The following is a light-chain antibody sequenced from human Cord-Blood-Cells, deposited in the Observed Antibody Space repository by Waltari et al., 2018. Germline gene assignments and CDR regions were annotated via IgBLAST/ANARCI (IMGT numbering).Light chain of an antibody. J-gene: IGKJ2*01. CDR2: DAS. CDR1: QSVSSY. CDR3: QQRSNWPYT. Sequence: EIVLTQSPATLSLSPGDRATLSCRASQSVSSYLAWYQQKPGQAPRLLIYDASNRATGISARFSGSGSGTDFTLTISSLEPEDFAVYYCQQRSNWPYTFGQGTKLEIK. V-gene: IGKV3-11*01.